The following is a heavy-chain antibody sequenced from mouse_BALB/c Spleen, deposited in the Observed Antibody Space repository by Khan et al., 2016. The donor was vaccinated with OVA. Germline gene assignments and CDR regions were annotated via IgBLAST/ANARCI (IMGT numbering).Heavy chain of an antibody. Sequence: QVQLQQSGAELARPGASVKLSCKASGYTFTDYYINWMKQRPGQGLEWIGEISPGSGDLHYNEKFKGKATLTADKSSSTAYMHLSSLPSEASAVCYLTSRNYFGYAFAYWGQGTVVTVSA. D-gene: IGHD1-2*01. CDR1: GYTFTDYY. V-gene: IGHV1-77*01. J-gene: IGHJ3*01. CDR3: TSRNYFGYAFAY. CDR2: ISPGSGDL.